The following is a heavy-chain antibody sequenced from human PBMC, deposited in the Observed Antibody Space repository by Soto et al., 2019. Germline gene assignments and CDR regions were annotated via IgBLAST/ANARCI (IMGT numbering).Heavy chain of an antibody. J-gene: IGHJ4*02. CDR1: GFTFSSYG. CDR3: ARANYGDPIDY. V-gene: IGHV3-33*01. CDR2: IWYDGSNK. D-gene: IGHD4-17*01. Sequence: GGSLRLSCAASGFTFSSYGMHWVRQAPGKGLEWVAVIWYDGSNKYYADSVKGRFTISRDNSKNTLYLQMNSLRAEDTAVYYCARANYGDPIDYWGQGTLVTVSS.